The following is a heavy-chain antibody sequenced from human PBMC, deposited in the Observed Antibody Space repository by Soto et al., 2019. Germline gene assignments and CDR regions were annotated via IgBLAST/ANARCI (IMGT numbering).Heavy chain of an antibody. V-gene: IGHV3-73*01. D-gene: IGHD1-26*01. CDR3: TRRATRSYPDDAFDI. CDR2: IRSKANSYAT. Sequence: GGSLRLSCAASGFTFSGSAMHWVRQASGKGLEWVGRIRSKANSYATAYAASVKGRFTISRDDSKNTAYLQMNSLKTEDTAVYYCTRRATRSYPDDAFDIWGQGTMVTVSS. CDR1: GFTFSGSA. J-gene: IGHJ3*02.